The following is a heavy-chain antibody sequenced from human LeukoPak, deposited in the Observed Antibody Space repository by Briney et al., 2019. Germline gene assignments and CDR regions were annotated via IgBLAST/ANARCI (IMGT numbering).Heavy chain of an antibody. J-gene: IGHJ4*01. D-gene: IGHD6-19*01. Sequence: SGGSLRLSCAASGFTFSSYAMHWVRQAPGKGLEYVSAISSNGGSTYYANSVKGRFTISRDNSKNTLYLQMGSLRAEDMAVYYCAREESSGGVYFDYWGQGTLVTVSS. CDR2: ISSNGGST. CDR3: AREESSGGVYFDY. V-gene: IGHV3-64*01. CDR1: GFTFSSYA.